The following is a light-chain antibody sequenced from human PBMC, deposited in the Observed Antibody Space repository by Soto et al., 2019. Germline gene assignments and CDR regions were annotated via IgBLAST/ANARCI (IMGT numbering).Light chain of an antibody. V-gene: IGLV2-23*01. CDR1: SSDVGTYNL. Sequence: QSVLTLPASVSGSPGQSITISCTGTSSDVGTYNLVSWYQQHPGKAPKLMVYEGTKRPSGVSNRFSGSKSGNTASLTISGLQAGDEADYYCCSYVGSSTYVFGTGTKVTVL. CDR3: CSYVGSSTYV. CDR2: EGT. J-gene: IGLJ1*01.